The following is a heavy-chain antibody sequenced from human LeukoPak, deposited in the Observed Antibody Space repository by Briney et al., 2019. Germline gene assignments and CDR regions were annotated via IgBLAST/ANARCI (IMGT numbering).Heavy chain of an antibody. D-gene: IGHD3-10*01. Sequence: PSETLSLTCTVSGGSISSSSHYWDWIRQPPGKGLEWIGGIYYSGSTDYNPSLQSRVTISADTSKNRFSLRLSSVTAADTAVYYCARRVRGVPFDYWGQGTLVTVSS. CDR3: ARRVRGVPFDY. V-gene: IGHV4-39*01. J-gene: IGHJ4*02. CDR1: GGSISSSSHY. CDR2: IYYSGST.